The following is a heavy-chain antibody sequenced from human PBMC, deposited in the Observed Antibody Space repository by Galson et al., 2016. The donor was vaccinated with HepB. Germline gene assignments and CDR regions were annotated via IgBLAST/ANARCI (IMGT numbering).Heavy chain of an antibody. J-gene: IGHJ6*02. D-gene: IGHD4-23*01. CDR1: GYTFTTYG. V-gene: IGHV1-18*04. CDR2: ISAYNGNT. Sequence: SVKVSCKASGYTFTTYGISWVRQAPGQGLEWMGWISAYNGNTNYAQKLQGRVTMTTDTSTSTAYMEFSSLGSEDTAVYYCARNPNSHYYYYYYGLDVWGQGTTVTVSS. CDR3: ARNPNSHYYYYYYGLDV.